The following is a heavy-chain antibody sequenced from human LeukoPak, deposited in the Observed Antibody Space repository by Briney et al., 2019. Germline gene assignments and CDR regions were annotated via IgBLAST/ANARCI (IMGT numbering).Heavy chain of an antibody. J-gene: IGHJ5*02. CDR3: ARALYCSSTSCYMNNWFDP. V-gene: IGHV4-31*03. CDR1: GGPISSGGYY. D-gene: IGHD2-2*02. CDR2: IYYSGST. Sequence: PSQTLSLTCTVSGGPISSGGYYWSWIRQHPGKGLEWIGYIYYSGSTYYNPSLKSRVTISVDTSKNQFSLKLSSVTAADTAVYYCARALYCSSTSCYMNNWFDPWGQGTPVTVSS.